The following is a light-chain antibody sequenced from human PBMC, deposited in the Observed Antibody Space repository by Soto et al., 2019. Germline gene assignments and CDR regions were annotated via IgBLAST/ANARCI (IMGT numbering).Light chain of an antibody. CDR2: EVS. Sequence: QSVLTQPASVSGSPGQSITISCTGTSSDIGGYTYVSWYQQRPGKAPQLVIYEVSDRPSGVSHRFSGSKSGNTASLTISGLKAEDEAEYYCSLWTGNFFLFGTGTNGTVL. CDR3: SLWTGNFFL. J-gene: IGLJ1*01. CDR1: SSDIGGYTY. V-gene: IGLV2-14*01.